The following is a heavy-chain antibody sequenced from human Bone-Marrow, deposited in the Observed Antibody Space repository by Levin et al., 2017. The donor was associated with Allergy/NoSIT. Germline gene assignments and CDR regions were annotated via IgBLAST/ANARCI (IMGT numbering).Heavy chain of an antibody. CDR1: GFTVSNNY. Sequence: GGSLRLSCAASGFTVSNNYMSWVRQAPGKGLEWVSLIYSRGGTNYADSVKGRFPISRDSSKTTLYLQMNILTAADTAVYYCTGGPSGVRSWGQGTLVTVSS. V-gene: IGHV3-53*01. CDR2: IYSRGGT. D-gene: IGHD3-16*01. CDR3: TGGPSGVRS. J-gene: IGHJ4*02.